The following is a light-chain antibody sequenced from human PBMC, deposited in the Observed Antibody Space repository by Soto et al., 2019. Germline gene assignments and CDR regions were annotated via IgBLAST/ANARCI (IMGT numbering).Light chain of an antibody. CDR3: QERYNMVAWQ. J-gene: IGKJ1*01. CDR1: QNVNAY. CDR2: AAT. Sequence: DIQMTQSPSSLSASVGDTVVISCRASQNVNAYVNWYQQRPGKAPKLLIFAATSLKSGVPSRFSGAGAGTDFSLTISGLQPEDFGTYYCQERYNMVAWQFGKGPRVDIK. V-gene: IGKV1-39*01.